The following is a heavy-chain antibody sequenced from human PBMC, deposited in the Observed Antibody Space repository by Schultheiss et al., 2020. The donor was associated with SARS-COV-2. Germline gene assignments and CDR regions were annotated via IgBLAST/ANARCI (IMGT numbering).Heavy chain of an antibody. Sequence: GGSLRLSCKGSGYSFTSYWIGWVRQMPGKGLEWMGIIHPGDSDTRYSPSFQGQVTISADKSISTAYLQWSSLKASDTAMYYCARHVSLNFDWLLPEAYGMDVWGQGTTVTVSS. D-gene: IGHD3-9*01. CDR1: GYSFTSYW. V-gene: IGHV5-51*01. CDR3: ARHVSLNFDWLLPEAYGMDV. J-gene: IGHJ6*02. CDR2: IHPGDSDT.